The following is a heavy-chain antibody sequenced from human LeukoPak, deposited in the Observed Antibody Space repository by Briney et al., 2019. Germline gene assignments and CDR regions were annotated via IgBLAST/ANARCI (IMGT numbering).Heavy chain of an antibody. CDR3: ARVFLYYYYYGDV. D-gene: IGHD3-3*01. CDR1: GYSISSGHY. Sequence: SETLSLTRSLTGYSISSGHYWRWIRQPPGKGLEWIGSVFHSGSTHYNPSLKSRATISVDTSKNQFSLKLNSVSAADTAVYYCARVFLYYYYYGDVWGKGTSVTVSS. V-gene: IGHV4-38-2*02. CDR2: VFHSGST. J-gene: IGHJ6*03.